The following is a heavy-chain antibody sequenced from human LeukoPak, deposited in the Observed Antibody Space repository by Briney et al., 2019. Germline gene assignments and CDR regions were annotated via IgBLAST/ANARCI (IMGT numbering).Heavy chain of an antibody. Sequence: ASVKVSCKASGGTFSSYAISWVRQAPGQGLEWMGGIIPIFGTADYAQKFQGRVTITADESTSTVYMELSSLRSEDTAVYYCARGPDGDYGDYWGQGTLVTVSS. CDR1: GGTFSSYA. J-gene: IGHJ4*02. D-gene: IGHD4-17*01. V-gene: IGHV1-69*01. CDR3: ARGPDGDYGDY. CDR2: IIPIFGTA.